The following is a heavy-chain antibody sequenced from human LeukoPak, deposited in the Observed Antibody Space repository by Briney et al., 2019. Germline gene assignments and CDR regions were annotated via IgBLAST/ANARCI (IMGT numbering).Heavy chain of an antibody. CDR1: GYTFTGYY. CDR2: INPSSGGT. CDR3: ARGPRITMIVVVIPRLGFDP. Sequence: GASVKVSCKASGYTFTGYYMHWVRQAPGQGLEWMGWINPSSGGTNYAQKFQGRVTMTRDTSISTAYMELSRLRSDDTAVYYCARGPRITMIVVVIPRLGFDPWGQGTLVTVSS. D-gene: IGHD3-22*01. V-gene: IGHV1-2*02. J-gene: IGHJ5*02.